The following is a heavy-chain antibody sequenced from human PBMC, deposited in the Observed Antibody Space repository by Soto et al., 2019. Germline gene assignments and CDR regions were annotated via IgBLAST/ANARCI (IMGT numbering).Heavy chain of an antibody. J-gene: IGHJ6*02. V-gene: IGHV3-48*01. CDR2: ISSGPGTT. CDR1: GFTFSSYG. D-gene: IGHD6-6*01. Sequence: EVQLVNSGGGLVQPGGSLRLSCVASGFTFSSYGMNWVRQAPGKGLEWVSYISSGPGTTNYADSVKGRFTISRDNAKSSMYLQLKSLRGESTGTYYCAKVVRAASTSSNFYYYAAMDVWGQGTTVTVSS. CDR3: AKVVRAASTSSNFYYYAAMDV.